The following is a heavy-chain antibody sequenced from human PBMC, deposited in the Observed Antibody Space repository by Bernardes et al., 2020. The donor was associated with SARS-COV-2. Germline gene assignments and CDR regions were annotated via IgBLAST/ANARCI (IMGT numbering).Heavy chain of an antibody. CDR1: GFTFSSYG. V-gene: IGHV3-33*01. CDR3: ARESLNAFDI. J-gene: IGHJ3*02. CDR2: IWYDGSKK. Sequence: GGSLRLSCAASGFTFSSYGIHWVRQAPGKGLEWVAVIWYDGSKKYYADSVKGRFTISRDNSKNTVYLQMNSLRAEDTAVYYCARESLNAFDIWGQGTMVTVSS.